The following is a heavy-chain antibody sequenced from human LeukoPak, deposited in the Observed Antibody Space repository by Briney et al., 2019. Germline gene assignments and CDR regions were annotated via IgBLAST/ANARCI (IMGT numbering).Heavy chain of an antibody. Sequence: GGSLRLSCAASGFTFSSYWMSWVRQAPGNGLDWVANVKQDGSEKYYVDSVKGRFTISRDNAKNSLYLQMNSLRAEDTAVYYCARLRGYSYGKLDYWGQGTLVTVSS. V-gene: IGHV3-7*01. CDR3: ARLRGYSYGKLDY. CDR2: VKQDGSEK. D-gene: IGHD5-18*01. CDR1: GFTFSSYW. J-gene: IGHJ4*02.